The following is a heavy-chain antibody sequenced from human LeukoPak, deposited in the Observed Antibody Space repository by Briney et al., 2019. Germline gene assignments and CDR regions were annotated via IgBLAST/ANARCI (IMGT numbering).Heavy chain of an antibody. D-gene: IGHD2-15*01. Sequence: SVKVSCKASGGTFSSYAISWVRQAPGQGLEWMGRIIPILGIANYAQKFQGRVTITADKSTSTAYMELSSLRSEDTAVYYCARGRGYCSGGSCYSRNWFDPWGQGTLVTVSS. CDR1: GGTFSSYA. J-gene: IGHJ5*02. V-gene: IGHV1-69*04. CDR2: IIPILGIA. CDR3: ARGRGYCSGGSCYSRNWFDP.